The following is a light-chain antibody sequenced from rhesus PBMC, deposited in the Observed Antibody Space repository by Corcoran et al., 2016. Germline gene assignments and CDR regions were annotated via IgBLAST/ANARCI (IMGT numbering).Light chain of an antibody. Sequence: QVILTQSPATLSLSPGERATLSCRASQSVSSSLAWYQQKPGQAPWLLIYGASSRATGIPDRFSGSWSGTEFTLTISSLDPEDFAVYYCQKYSSSPPLTFGGGTKVEIK. CDR3: QKYSSSPPLT. J-gene: IGKJ4*01. V-gene: IGKV3-53*02. CDR2: GAS. CDR1: QSVSSS.